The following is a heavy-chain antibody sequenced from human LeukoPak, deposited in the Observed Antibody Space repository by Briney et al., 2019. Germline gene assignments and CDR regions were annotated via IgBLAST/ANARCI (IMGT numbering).Heavy chain of an antibody. CDR2: IYYSGST. J-gene: IGHJ3*02. D-gene: IGHD3-3*01. Sequence: SQTLSLTCTVSGGSISSGDYYWSWIRQPPGKGLEWIGSIYYSGSTYYNPSLKSRVTISVDTSKNQFSLKLSSVTAADTAVYYCATTPPTYYDFWSGYFGAFDIWGQGTMVTVSS. CDR3: ATTPPTYYDFWSGYFGAFDI. CDR1: GGSISSGDYY. V-gene: IGHV4-39*01.